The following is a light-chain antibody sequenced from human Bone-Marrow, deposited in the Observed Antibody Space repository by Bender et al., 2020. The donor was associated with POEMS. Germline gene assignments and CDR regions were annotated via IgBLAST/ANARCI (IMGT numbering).Light chain of an antibody. CDR1: ASDVGTYND. V-gene: IGLV2-14*01. Sequence: QSALTQPASVSGSPGQSITISCTGSASDVGTYNDVSWYQHHPGSSPKLIIHEVTNRPSGVSHRFSGSKYGNTASLTISGLLPEDEAHYFCSSFTSTDTLVVGGGTKLTV. CDR3: SSFTSTDTLV. CDR2: EVT. J-gene: IGLJ3*02.